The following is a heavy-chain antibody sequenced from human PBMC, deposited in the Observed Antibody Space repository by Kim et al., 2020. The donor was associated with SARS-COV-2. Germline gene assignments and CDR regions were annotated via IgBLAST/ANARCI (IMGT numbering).Heavy chain of an antibody. J-gene: IGHJ3*01. D-gene: IGHD1-26*01. CDR2: ISSDGSHT. CDR3: AREVWAWPQKDAFDV. Sequence: GGSLRLSCEASGFTFSSHWMHWVRQGPGKGLVWVARISSDGSHTSSADSVKGRFTISRDNRKTTLYLEMNSLGAEDTAVYYGAREVWAWPQKDAFDVWGQGTMVSVSS. V-gene: IGHV3-74*01. CDR1: GFTFSSHW.